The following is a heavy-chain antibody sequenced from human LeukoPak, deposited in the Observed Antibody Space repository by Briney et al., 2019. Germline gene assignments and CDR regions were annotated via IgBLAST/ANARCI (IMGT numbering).Heavy chain of an antibody. CDR3: ARDLRSYAMAI. D-gene: IGHD3-10*01. Sequence: GGSLRLSCAASGLTVSSNYLTWVRQAPGKGLEWVSSIYSGGTTHYADSVKGRFTVSRDHSKSTVYLQMNSLRAEDTAVYYCARDLRSYAMAIWGQGITVTVSS. J-gene: IGHJ6*02. CDR1: GLTVSSNY. V-gene: IGHV3-53*01. CDR2: IYSGGTT.